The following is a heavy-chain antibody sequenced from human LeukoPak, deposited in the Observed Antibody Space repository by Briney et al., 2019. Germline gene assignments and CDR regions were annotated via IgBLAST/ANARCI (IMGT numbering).Heavy chain of an antibody. D-gene: IGHD3-10*01. CDR3: AKLKGWYGEGYFDY. CDR1: GFAVSGNY. CDR2: IYSDGRT. Sequence: GGSLRLSCAASGFAVSGNYMSWVRQAPGKGLEWASVIYSDGRTCYADSVKGRFTISRDISKNTLFLQMTSLRAEDTAVYYCAKLKGWYGEGYFDYWGQGTLVTVSS. V-gene: IGHV3-53*01. J-gene: IGHJ4*02.